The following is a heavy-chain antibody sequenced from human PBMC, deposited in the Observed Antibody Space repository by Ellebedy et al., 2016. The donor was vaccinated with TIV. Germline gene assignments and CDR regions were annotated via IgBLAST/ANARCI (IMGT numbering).Heavy chain of an antibody. J-gene: IGHJ6*02. D-gene: IGHD3-10*01. Sequence: AASVKVSCKASGGTFSSYAISWVRQAPGQGLEWMGGIIPIFGTANYAQKFQGRVTITADESTSTAYMELSSLRSEDTAVYYCARCLVRGASTVAPGIDYYYYGMDVWGQGTTVTVSS. CDR3: ARCLVRGASTVAPGIDYYYYGMDV. CDR2: IIPIFGTA. CDR1: GGTFSSYA. V-gene: IGHV1-69*13.